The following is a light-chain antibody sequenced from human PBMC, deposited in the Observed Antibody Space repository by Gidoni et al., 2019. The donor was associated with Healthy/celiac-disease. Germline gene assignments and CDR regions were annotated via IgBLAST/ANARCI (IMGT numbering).Light chain of an antibody. V-gene: IGKV3-20*01. Sequence: DIVLTQSPGTLSLSPGERATLSCRPSQSVSSSYFACYQQKPGQAPRILISGASSRAAGTPARSSGSGSGTEVTLTISRLEPEDDAVDYCQQYGSKPLTFGGGTKVEIK. CDR2: GAS. J-gene: IGKJ4*01. CDR1: QSVSSSY. CDR3: QQYGSKPLT.